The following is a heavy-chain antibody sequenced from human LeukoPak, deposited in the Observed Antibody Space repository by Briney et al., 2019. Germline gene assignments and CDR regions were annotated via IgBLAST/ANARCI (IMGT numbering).Heavy chain of an antibody. CDR2: ISYDGSNK. J-gene: IGHJ3*01. D-gene: IGHD2-8*01. Sequence: GGSLRLSCAASGFTFSSYGMHWLRQAPGKGLEWVAVISYDGSNKYYADSVKGRFTISRDNSKNSLYLQMNSPKAEDTAVYYCTCDLDRSDGRWGQGTMVTVSS. CDR1: GFTFSSYG. V-gene: IGHV3-30*03. CDR3: TCDLDRSDGR.